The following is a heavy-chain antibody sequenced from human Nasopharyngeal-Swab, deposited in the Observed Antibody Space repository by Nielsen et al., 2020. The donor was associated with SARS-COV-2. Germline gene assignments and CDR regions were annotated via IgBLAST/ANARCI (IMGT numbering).Heavy chain of an antibody. Sequence: SQTLSLTRAVYGGSFSGYYWSWIRQPPGKGLEWIGEINHSGSTNYNPSLKSRVTISVDTSKNQFSLKLSSVTAADTAVYYCARHTANTEDWGQGTLVTVSS. J-gene: IGHJ4*02. CDR1: GGSFSGYY. CDR2: INHSGST. D-gene: IGHD5-18*01. CDR3: ARHTANTED. V-gene: IGHV4-34*01.